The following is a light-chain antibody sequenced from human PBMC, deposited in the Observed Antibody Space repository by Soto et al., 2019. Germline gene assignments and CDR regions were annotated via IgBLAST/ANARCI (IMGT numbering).Light chain of an antibody. J-gene: IGLJ7*01. CDR2: DVS. CDR1: SSDVGNYNY. Sequence: QSALTQPRSVSGSLGQSVTISCTGTSSDVGNYNYVSWYQKYPGKAPKLMIYDVSQWSSGVPDRFSGSKSGNTASLTISGLQAEDEADYYCCSYAGSYTYAVFGGGTQLTVL. V-gene: IGLV2-11*01. CDR3: CSYAGSYTYAV.